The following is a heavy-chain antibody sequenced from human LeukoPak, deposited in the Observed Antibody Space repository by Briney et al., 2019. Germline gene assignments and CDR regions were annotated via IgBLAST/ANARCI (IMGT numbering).Heavy chain of an antibody. J-gene: IGHJ4*02. V-gene: IGHV3-30*18. CDR2: ISYDGSNK. D-gene: IGHD1-14*01. CDR1: GFTFSSYG. Sequence: GGSLRLSCAASGFTFSSYGMHWVRQAPGEGMEWVAVISYDGSNKYYADSVKGRFTISRDNSKNTLYLQMNSLRAEDTAVYYCAKHRNLNRSQISRYWFDYWGQGTLVTVSS. CDR3: AKHRNLNRSQISRYWFDY.